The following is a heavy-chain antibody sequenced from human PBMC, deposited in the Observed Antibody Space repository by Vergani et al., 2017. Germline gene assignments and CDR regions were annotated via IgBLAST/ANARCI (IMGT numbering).Heavy chain of an antibody. V-gene: IGHV3-73*02. CDR1: GFTFSGSA. D-gene: IGHD5-18*01. J-gene: IGHJ4*02. Sequence: EVQLVESGGGLVQPGGSLTLSCAASGFTFSGSAMHWVRQTSGKGLEWIGRIRDKTYNYVTAYAVSVKGRFIISRDDSKRLAYLQLSGLKTEDTAVYFCSRGRGYSFGYSDYWGQGTLVVVSS. CDR2: IRDKTYNYVT. CDR3: SRGRGYSFGYSDY.